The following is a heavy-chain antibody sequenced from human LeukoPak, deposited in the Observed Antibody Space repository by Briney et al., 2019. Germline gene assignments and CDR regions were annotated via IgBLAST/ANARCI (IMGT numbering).Heavy chain of an antibody. D-gene: IGHD3-22*01. J-gene: IGHJ4*02. CDR3: ARENYYDSSGCDY. CDR2: ISSSSSYI. Sequence: GRSLRLSCAASGFTFDDYAMHWVRQAPGKGLEWVSSISSSSSYIYYADSVKGRFTISRDNAKNSLYLQMNSLRAEDTAVYYCARENYYDSSGCDYWGQGTLVTVSS. V-gene: IGHV3-21*01. CDR1: GFTFDDYA.